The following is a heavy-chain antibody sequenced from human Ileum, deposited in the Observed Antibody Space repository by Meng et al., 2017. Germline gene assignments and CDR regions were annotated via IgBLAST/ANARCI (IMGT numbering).Heavy chain of an antibody. CDR2: IIPIFGTA. J-gene: IGHJ4*02. CDR1: GGTFSSYA. V-gene: IGHV1-69*06. D-gene: IGHD3-10*01. CDR3: ARGSLWFGELTAQDY. Sequence: GQAGQSGAKLKNPWSSVKVSVKASGGTFSSYAISWVRQAPGQGLEWMGGIIPIFGTANYAQKFQGRVTITADKSTSTAYMELSSLRSEDTAVYYCARGSLWFGELTAQDYWGQGTLVTVSS.